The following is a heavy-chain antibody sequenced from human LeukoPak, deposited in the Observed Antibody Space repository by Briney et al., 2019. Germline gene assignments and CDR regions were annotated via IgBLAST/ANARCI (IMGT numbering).Heavy chain of an antibody. Sequence: GGSLRLSCAASGFTFSSYGMHWVRQAPGKGLEWVAVISYDGSNKYYADSVKGRFTISRDNSKNTLYLQMNSLRAEDTAVYYCAKLILWGALAGDYWGQGTLVTVSS. CDR1: GFTFSSYG. CDR2: ISYDGSNK. D-gene: IGHD1-26*01. CDR3: AKLILWGALAGDY. V-gene: IGHV3-30*18. J-gene: IGHJ4*02.